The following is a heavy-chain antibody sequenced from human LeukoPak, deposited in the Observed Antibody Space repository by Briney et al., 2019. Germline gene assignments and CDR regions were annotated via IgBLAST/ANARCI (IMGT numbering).Heavy chain of an antibody. D-gene: IGHD1-1*01. CDR3: ASAVFGNDSPDY. J-gene: IGHJ4*02. Sequence: PGGSLSLSCAASGFTFSDYYMSWIRQAQGQGLEWVSYISSSGSTISYADSVKGRFTISRDNAKNALYLQMNSLRAEDTAVYYCASAVFGNDSPDYWGQGTLVTVSS. V-gene: IGHV3-11*04. CDR1: GFTFSDYY. CDR2: ISSSGSTI.